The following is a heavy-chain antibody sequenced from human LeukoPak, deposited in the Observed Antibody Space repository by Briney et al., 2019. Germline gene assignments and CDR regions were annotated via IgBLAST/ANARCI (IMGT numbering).Heavy chain of an antibody. CDR2: IYYSGST. Sequence: SETLSPTCTVSGGSITSYYWSWIRQPPGKGLEWIGYIYYSGSTNYNPSLKSRVTISVDTSKNQFSLKLSSVTAADTAVYYCARGGVNYKIAGPWGQGALVTVSS. V-gene: IGHV4-59*01. J-gene: IGHJ5*02. D-gene: IGHD3-10*01. CDR1: GGSITSYY. CDR3: ARGGVNYKIAGP.